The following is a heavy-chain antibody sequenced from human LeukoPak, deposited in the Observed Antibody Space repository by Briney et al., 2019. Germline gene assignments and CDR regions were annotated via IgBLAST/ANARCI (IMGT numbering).Heavy chain of an antibody. CDR3: ARSYGDYDRIHD. D-gene: IGHD4-17*01. CDR1: GGSISSSSYY. CDR2: IYYSGST. J-gene: IGHJ4*02. Sequence: PSETLSLTGTVSGGSISSSSYYWGWIRQPPGKGLEWIGSIYYSGSTYYNPSLKSRVTISVDTSKNQFSLKLSSVTAADTAVYYCARSYGDYDRIHDWGQGTLVTVSS. V-gene: IGHV4-39*07.